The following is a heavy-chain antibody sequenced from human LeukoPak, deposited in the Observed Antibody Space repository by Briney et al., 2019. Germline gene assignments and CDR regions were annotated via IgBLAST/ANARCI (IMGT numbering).Heavy chain of an antibody. V-gene: IGHV3-23*01. D-gene: IGHD3-22*01. CDR3: AKDPGYYYDSSGYFDY. J-gene: IGHJ4*02. Sequence: GGSLRLSCAASGFTFSSYAMSWVRQAPGKGLEWVSAISGSGGSTYYADSVKGRFTISRDNSKNTLYLQMNSLRAEDTAVYYCAKDPGYYYDSSGYFDYWGQGALVTVSS. CDR2: ISGSGGST. CDR1: GFTFSSYA.